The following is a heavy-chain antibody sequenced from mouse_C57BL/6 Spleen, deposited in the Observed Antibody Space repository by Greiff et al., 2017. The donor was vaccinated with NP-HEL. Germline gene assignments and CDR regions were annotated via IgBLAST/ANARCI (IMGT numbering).Heavy chain of an antibody. V-gene: IGHV1-18*01. J-gene: IGHJ4*01. CDR3: ATTVVATDAMDY. Sequence: VQLQQSGPELVKPGASVKIPCKASGYTFTDYNMDWVKQSHGKSLEWIGDINPNNGGTIYNQKFKGKATLTVDKSSSTAYMELRSLTSEDTAVYYCATTVVATDAMDYWGQGTSVTVSS. CDR1: GYTFTDYN. CDR2: INPNNGGT. D-gene: IGHD1-1*01.